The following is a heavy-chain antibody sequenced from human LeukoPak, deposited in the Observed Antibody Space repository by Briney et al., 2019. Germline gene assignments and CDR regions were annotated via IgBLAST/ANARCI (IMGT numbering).Heavy chain of an antibody. CDR3: AREGTYYYGSGSYYNPYYYYMDV. V-gene: IGHV4-34*01. CDR2: INHSGST. D-gene: IGHD3-10*01. J-gene: IGHJ6*03. Sequence: SETLSLTCAVYGGSFSGYYWSWIRQPPGKGLEWIGEINHSGSTNYNPSLKSRVTISVDTSKNQFSLKLSSVTAADTAVYYCAREGTYYYGSGSYYNPYYYYMDVWGKGTTVTVSS. CDR1: GGSFSGYY.